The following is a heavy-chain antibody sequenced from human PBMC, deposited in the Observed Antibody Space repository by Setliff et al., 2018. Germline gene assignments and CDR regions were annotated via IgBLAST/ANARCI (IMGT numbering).Heavy chain of an antibody. V-gene: IGHV3-23*01. D-gene: IGHD6-6*01. CDR3: AKRGHYSSSDGLSFDF. J-gene: IGHJ4*02. CDR1: GFTFGAYG. Sequence: GGSLRLSCVASGFTFGAYGMSWVRQAPGKGLEWVSSVYNGNDETKYADSVKGRFTISRDRSKNTVYLQMNRLRAEDTAVYYCAKRGHYSSSDGLSFDFWGQGTQVTVSS. CDR2: VYNGNDET.